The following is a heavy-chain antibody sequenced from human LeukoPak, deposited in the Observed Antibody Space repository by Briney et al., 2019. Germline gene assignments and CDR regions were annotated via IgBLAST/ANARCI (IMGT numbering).Heavy chain of an antibody. J-gene: IGHJ4*02. CDR3: TTHPGYESY. Sequence: GGSLRLSCATSGFTFNLAWMSWVRQAPGKGLEWVGRIKRNTQGATTDYAAAVKGRFTISRDDSKNTLYLQMNSLEIEDTGVYYCTTHPGYESYWGQGTLVTVSS. D-gene: IGHD2-15*01. V-gene: IGHV3-15*01. CDR1: GFTFNLAW. CDR2: IKRNTQGATT.